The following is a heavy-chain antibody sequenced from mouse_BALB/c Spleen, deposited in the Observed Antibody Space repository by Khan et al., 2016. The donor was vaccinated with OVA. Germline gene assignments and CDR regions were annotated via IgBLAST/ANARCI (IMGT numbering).Heavy chain of an antibody. D-gene: IGHD4-1*01. V-gene: IGHV1S136*01. CDR1: GYTFSNYV. J-gene: IGHJ3*01. CDR3: AREASSWDFSFPY. CDR2: INPYNAGT. Sequence: VQLQQSGPELVEPGASVKMSCKASGYTFSNYVIHWMKQKPGQGLEWIAYINPYNAGTRYNEKFKGKATQTSDKSSTTAYMELNSLTSEDSAVYYCAREASSWDFSFPYWGQGTLVTVSA.